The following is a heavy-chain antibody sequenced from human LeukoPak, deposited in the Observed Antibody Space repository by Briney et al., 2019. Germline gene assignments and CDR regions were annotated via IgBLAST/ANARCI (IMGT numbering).Heavy chain of an antibody. CDR3: VLYSSGWYGLDY. V-gene: IGHV3-11*04. J-gene: IGHJ4*02. D-gene: IGHD6-19*01. CDR1: GFTFSDYY. Sequence: GGSLRLSCAASGFTFSDYYMSWIRQAPGKGLEWVSYISTSGSTIYYADSVKGRFTISRDNAKNSLYLQMNSLRAEDTAVYYCVLYSSGWYGLDYWGQGTLVTVSS. CDR2: ISTSGSTI.